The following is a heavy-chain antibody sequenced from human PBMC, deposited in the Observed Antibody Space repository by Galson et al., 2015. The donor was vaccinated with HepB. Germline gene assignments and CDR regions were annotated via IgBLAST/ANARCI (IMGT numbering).Heavy chain of an antibody. J-gene: IGHJ5*02. Sequence: SLRLSCAASGFPFNNAWMTWVRQAPGKGLEWVGRIKSKTDGATIDYNAPVKGRFTISRDDSKNRLYLQMDRLKTEDTAVYYCTTDVYYSMYWSWLGPWGQGNPGHRLL. CDR3: TTDVYYSMYWSWLGP. CDR1: GFPFNNAW. D-gene: IGHD2-8*02. CDR2: IKSKTDGATI. V-gene: IGHV3-15*01.